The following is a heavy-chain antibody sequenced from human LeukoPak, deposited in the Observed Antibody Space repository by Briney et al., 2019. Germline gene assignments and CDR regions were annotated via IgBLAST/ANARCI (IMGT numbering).Heavy chain of an antibody. Sequence: GRSLRLSCAASGVTFRSYAMHWVRQAPGKGLEWVAVISYDGSNKYYADSVKGRFTISRDNSKSRLFLQMNSLRVEDTAVYFCARASIRNAFNIWGQGTMVTVS. CDR1: GVTFRSYA. CDR3: ARASIRNAFNI. J-gene: IGHJ3*02. V-gene: IGHV3-30*01. CDR2: ISYDGSNK. D-gene: IGHD5-24*01.